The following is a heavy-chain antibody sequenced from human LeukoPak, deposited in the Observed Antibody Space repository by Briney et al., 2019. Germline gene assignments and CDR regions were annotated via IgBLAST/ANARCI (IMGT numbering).Heavy chain of an antibody. CDR2: ISSSSSYI. Sequence: EGSLRLSCAASGFTFSSYSMNWVRQAPGKGLEWVSSISSSSSYIYYADSVKGRFTISRDNAKNSLYLQMNSLRAEDTAVYYCARDEYSSSFNWFDPWGQGTPVTVSS. V-gene: IGHV3-21*01. D-gene: IGHD6-6*01. CDR3: ARDEYSSSFNWFDP. CDR1: GFTFSSYS. J-gene: IGHJ5*02.